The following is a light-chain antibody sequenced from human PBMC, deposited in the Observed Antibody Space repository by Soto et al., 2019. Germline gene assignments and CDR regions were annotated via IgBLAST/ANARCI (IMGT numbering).Light chain of an antibody. CDR2: GNS. J-gene: IGLJ2*01. Sequence: QPVLTQPPSVSGAPGQRVTISCTGGSSNIGAGYDVHWYQQLPGTAPKLLIYGNSNRPSGVPDRFSGSKSGTSASLAITGLQAEDEADYYCQSYDSSLSGYVVFGGGTKLTVL. CDR3: QSYDSSLSGYVV. CDR1: SSNIGAGYD. V-gene: IGLV1-40*01.